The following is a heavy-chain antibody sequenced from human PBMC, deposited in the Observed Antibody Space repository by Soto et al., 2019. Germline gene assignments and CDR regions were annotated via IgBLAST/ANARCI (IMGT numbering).Heavy chain of an antibody. CDR3: GRGFVEAGMAFDD. CDR1: GESINNGAYF. D-gene: IGHD3-3*01. Sequence: QVPLQESGPGLVKPSQTLSLTCSVSGESINNGAYFWSWIRQHPGKGLEWIGYVHASGSTYYNPSRRGRVDMSIDTSKKQFYLNLKSVTAADTAVFFCGRGFVEAGMAFDDCGPGALVTVS. CDR2: VHASGST. V-gene: IGHV4-31*03. J-gene: IGHJ4*02.